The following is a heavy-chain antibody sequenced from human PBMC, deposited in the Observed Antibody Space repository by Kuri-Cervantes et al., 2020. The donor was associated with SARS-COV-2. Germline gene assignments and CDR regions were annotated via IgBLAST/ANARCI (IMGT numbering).Heavy chain of an antibody. J-gene: IGHJ4*02. CDR1: GGSISSGGYS. Sequence: SETLSLTCAVSGGSISSGGYSWSWIRQPPGKGLEWIGEINHSGSTNYNPSLKSRVTISVDTSKNQFSLKLSSVTAADTAVYYCASTGRRYCSSTSCSFDYWGQGTLVTVSS. CDR2: INHSGST. CDR3: ASTGRRYCSSTSCSFDY. V-gene: IGHV4-30-2*01. D-gene: IGHD2-2*01.